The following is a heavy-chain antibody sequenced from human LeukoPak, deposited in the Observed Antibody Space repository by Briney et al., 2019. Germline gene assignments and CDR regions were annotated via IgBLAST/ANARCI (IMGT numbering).Heavy chain of an antibody. D-gene: IGHD1-26*01. CDR1: GYTFTSYD. CDR3: ARVRGGWNYMDV. CDR2: MNPNSGNT. Sequence: GASVKVSCKASGYTFTSYDINWVRQATGQGLEWMGWMNPNSGNTGYAQKFQGRVTMTRNTSISTAYMELSSRRSEDTAVYYCARVRGGWNYMDVWGKGTTVTVSS. J-gene: IGHJ6*03. V-gene: IGHV1-8*01.